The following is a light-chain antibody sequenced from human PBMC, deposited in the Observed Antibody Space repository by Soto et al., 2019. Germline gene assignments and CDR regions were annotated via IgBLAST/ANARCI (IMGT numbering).Light chain of an antibody. Sequence: QAVVTQPASVSGSPGQSITISCTGTSSDVGRYDLVSWYQQYPGKVPKLIIYEVNERPAGVSHRFSGSKSDNTASLTISGLQAEDEAVYYCCSHAGASTLLLFGTGTKLTVL. J-gene: IGLJ1*01. V-gene: IGLV2-23*02. CDR2: EVN. CDR1: SSDVGRYDL. CDR3: CSHAGASTLLL.